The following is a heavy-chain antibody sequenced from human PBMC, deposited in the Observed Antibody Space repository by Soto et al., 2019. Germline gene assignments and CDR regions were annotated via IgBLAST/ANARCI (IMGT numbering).Heavy chain of an antibody. CDR2: IYYSGST. Sequence: QVQLQESGPGLVKPSQTLSLTCSVSGGSISSGDYYWSWIRQPPGKGLEWIGYIYYSGSTYYNPALRSRVTISVDTSKNQFSLKLSSVTAADTAVYYCARDLYYDRAFDIWGQGTMVTVSS. J-gene: IGHJ3*02. CDR1: GGSISSGDYY. D-gene: IGHD3-22*01. V-gene: IGHV4-30-4*01. CDR3: ARDLYYDRAFDI.